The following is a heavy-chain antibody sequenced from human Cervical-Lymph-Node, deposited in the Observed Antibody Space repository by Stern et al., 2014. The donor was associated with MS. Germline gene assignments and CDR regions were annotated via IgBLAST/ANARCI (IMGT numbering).Heavy chain of an antibody. CDR3: AKGLSQHGIDV. Sequence: EVQLVESGGGLVQPGGSLRLSCAASGFTFGNYAMTWVRQAPGQGFEWVSTMSGSGVSTYYADSVKVRFSISRDNAKSTLYLQMNSLRAEDTAVYYCAKGLSQHGIDVWGLGTTVSVSS. D-gene: IGHD4/OR15-4a*01. CDR1: GFTFGNYA. J-gene: IGHJ6*02. CDR2: MSGSGVST. V-gene: IGHV3-23*04.